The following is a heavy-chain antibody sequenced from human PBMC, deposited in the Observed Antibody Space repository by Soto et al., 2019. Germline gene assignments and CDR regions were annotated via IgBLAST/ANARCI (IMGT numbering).Heavy chain of an antibody. J-gene: IGHJ3*02. Sequence: ASVKFSCKAGGYTFSAYTMNWVRQAPGQGFEWMGWINAGSGNTKYSQNFQGRVSITRDTSASTVYMELSCLKSEDTAMYYCARDTETLGPRANDALDIWGQGTMVTVSS. CDR3: ARDTETLGPRANDALDI. V-gene: IGHV1-3*01. CDR2: INAGSGNT. D-gene: IGHD3-3*02. CDR1: GYTFSAYT.